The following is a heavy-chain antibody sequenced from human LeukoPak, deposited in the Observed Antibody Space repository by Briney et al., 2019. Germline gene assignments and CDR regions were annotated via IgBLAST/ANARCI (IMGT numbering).Heavy chain of an antibody. D-gene: IGHD6-13*01. CDR2: IYYSGST. CDR1: GGSISSSSYY. Sequence: SETLSLTRTVSGGSISSSSYYWGWIRQPPGKGLEWIGSIYYSGSTYYNPSLKSRVTISVDTSKNQFSLKLSSVTAADTAVYYCARERRPTAGIHDYWGQGTLVTVSS. CDR3: ARERRPTAGIHDY. J-gene: IGHJ4*02. V-gene: IGHV4-39*07.